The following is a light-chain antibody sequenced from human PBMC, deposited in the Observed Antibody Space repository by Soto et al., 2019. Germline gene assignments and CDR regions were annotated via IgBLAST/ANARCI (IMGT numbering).Light chain of an antibody. CDR2: GAS. CDR3: QQYFSYLYT. CDR1: QIIYSY. Sequence: DIQMTQSPSSLSASVGDRVTITCRASQIIYSYLNWYQQKPGKAPKLLIYGASTLQSGVPSRFSGSGSGTDFTLLISSLQSEDFATYYCQQYFSYLYTFGQGTKVDIK. V-gene: IGKV1-39*01. J-gene: IGKJ2*01.